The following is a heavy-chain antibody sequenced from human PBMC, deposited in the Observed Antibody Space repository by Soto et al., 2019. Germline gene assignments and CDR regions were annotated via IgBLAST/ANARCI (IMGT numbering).Heavy chain of an antibody. D-gene: IGHD5-12*01. V-gene: IGHV3-53*01. CDR2: IYSGGST. CDR3: ARDRGYNFHYYHGMDV. Sequence: GGSLRPSCAASGFTVSSNYMSWVRQAPGKGLEWVSVIYSGGSTYYADSMKGRFTISRDNSKNTLYLQMNSLRAEDTAVYYCARDRGYNFHYYHGMDVWGEGTTVTVSS. J-gene: IGHJ6*04. CDR1: GFTVSSNY.